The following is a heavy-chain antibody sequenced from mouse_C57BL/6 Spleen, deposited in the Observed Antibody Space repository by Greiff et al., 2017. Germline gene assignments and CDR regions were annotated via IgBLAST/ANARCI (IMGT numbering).Heavy chain of an antibody. V-gene: IGHV2-4*01. Sequence: QVQLKQSGPGLVQPSQSLSITCTVSGFSLTSYGVHWVRQPPGKGLEWLGVIWSGGSTDYTAAFISRLSISKDNSKSQVFFKMNSLQSDDTAIYYCAKDDSMMVITRGSAMDYWGQGTSVTVSA. CDR2: IWSGGST. J-gene: IGHJ4*01. CDR3: AKDDSMMVITRGSAMDY. D-gene: IGHD2-3*01. CDR1: GFSLTSYG.